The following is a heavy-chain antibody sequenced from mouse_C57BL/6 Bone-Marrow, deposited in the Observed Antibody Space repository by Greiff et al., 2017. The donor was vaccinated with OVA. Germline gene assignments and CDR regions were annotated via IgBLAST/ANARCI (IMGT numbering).Heavy chain of an antibody. CDR3: ARDYSYDYLDY. CDR2: IYPGSGNT. V-gene: IGHV1-76*01. CDR1: GYTFTDYY. D-gene: IGHD1-1*02. J-gene: IGHJ2*01. Sequence: VRLQQSGAELVRPGASVKLSCKASGYTFTDYYINWVKQRPGQGLEWIARIYPGSGNTYYNEKFKGKATLTAEKSSSTAYMQLSSLTSEDSAVYFCARDYSYDYLDYWGQGTTLTVSS.